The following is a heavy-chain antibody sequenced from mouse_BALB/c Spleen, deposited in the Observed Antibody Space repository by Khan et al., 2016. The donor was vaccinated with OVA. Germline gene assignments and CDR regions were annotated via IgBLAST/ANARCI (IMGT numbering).Heavy chain of an antibody. CDR3: ADHLTGSFDY. CDR1: GFTFSSYS. J-gene: IGHJ3*01. Sequence: EVELVESGGDLVKPGGSLKLSCAASGFTFSSYSMSWVRQTPDKRLEWVASTSSGGDYTYYPDSVKGRLSISRDNAKNTLYLQMSDLKSEDTAMYYCADHLTGSFDYWGQGTLVTVSA. V-gene: IGHV5-6*01. CDR2: TSSGGDYT. D-gene: IGHD4-1*01.